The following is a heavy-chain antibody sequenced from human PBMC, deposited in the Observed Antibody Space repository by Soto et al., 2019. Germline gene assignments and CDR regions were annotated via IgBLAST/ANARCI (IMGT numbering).Heavy chain of an antibody. Sequence: QVQLQESGPGLVKPSETLSLTCTVSGGSVSSGSYYWSWIRQPPGKGLEWIGYIYYSGSTNYNPSLKSRVTISVDTSKNQFSRKLSSVTAADTAVYYCARDPIVVVPAAIDYYYYGMDVWGQGTTVTVSS. V-gene: IGHV4-61*01. CDR2: IYYSGST. J-gene: IGHJ6*02. CDR3: ARDPIVVVPAAIDYYYYGMDV. CDR1: GGSVSSGSYY. D-gene: IGHD2-2*01.